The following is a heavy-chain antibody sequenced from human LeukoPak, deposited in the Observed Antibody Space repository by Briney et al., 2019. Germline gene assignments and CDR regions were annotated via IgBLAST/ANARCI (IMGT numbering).Heavy chain of an antibody. CDR1: GFSFRTYI. V-gene: IGHV3-23*01. CDR2: ISGDAITT. J-gene: IGHJ5*01. CDR3: AKDASPYSNYAVRWFDS. D-gene: IGHD4/OR15-4a*01. Sequence: GGSLRLSCTASGFSFRTYIMAWVRQVPGKGLEWISDISGDAITTYYAVPVKGRFTISRDNFRNTLSLQMDSLRADDSAVYYCAKDASPYSNYAVRWFDSWGQGTLVTVSS.